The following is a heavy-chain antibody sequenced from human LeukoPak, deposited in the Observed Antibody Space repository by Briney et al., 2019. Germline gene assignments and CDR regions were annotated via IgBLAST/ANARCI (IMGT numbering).Heavy chain of an antibody. D-gene: IGHD6-13*01. Sequence: SETLSLTCTVSGGSISTYYWSWIRQPAGKALEWIGRIYTSGSSDYNPSLKSRVTISVDTSKNQFSLKLSSVTAADTAVYYCATLPLYSSSWYESYWGQGTLVTVSS. CDR2: IYTSGSS. J-gene: IGHJ4*02. CDR1: GGSISTYY. CDR3: ATLPLYSSSWYESY. V-gene: IGHV4-4*07.